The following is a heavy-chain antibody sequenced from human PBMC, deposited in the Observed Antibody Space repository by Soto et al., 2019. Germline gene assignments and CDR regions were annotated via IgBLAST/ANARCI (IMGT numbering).Heavy chain of an antibody. D-gene: IGHD3-16*02. CDR2: IYYSGST. CDR3: ARVGNDYIWGSYRHYYFDY. Sequence: PSETLSLTCTVSGGSISSGGYYWSWIRQHPGKGLEWIGYIYYSGSTYYNPSLKSRVTISVDTSKNQFSLKLSSVTAADTAVYYCARVGNDYIWGSYRHYYFDYWGHGTLVTVSS. CDR1: GGSISSGGYY. V-gene: IGHV4-31*03. J-gene: IGHJ4*01.